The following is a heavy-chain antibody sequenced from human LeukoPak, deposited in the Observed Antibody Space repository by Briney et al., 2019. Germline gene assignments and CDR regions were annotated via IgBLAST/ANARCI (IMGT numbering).Heavy chain of an antibody. CDR2: IGGSDDRT. Sequence: PGWSLRLSCAASGFTFSNYAMSWVRQTPGKGLDWVSTIGGSDDRTFYADSVKGRFTISRDNSKNMVYLQMNSLRADDTAVYFCSKRELGSGTYYKSLDYWGQGTLVTVSS. CDR3: SKRELGSGTYYKSLDY. V-gene: IGHV3-23*01. CDR1: GFTFSNYA. D-gene: IGHD3-10*01. J-gene: IGHJ4*02.